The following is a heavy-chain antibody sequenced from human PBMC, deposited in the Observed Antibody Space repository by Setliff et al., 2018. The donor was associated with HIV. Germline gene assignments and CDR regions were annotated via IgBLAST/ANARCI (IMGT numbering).Heavy chain of an antibody. Sequence: GASVKVSCKASGISFSSYPISWVRQAPGQGLEWMWVFIPILGKVHYAQKFQGRVTITADISTRTVYMELSSLTSEDTAIYYCARDHQAMLWLDYWGQGTLVTVSS. CDR3: ARDHQAMLWLDY. D-gene: IGHD2-21*01. CDR1: GISFSSYP. CDR2: FIPILGKV. J-gene: IGHJ4*02. V-gene: IGHV1-69*10.